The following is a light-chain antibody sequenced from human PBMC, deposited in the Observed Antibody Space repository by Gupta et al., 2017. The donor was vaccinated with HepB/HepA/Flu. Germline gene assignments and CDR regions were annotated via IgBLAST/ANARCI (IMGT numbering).Light chain of an antibody. CDR2: AAS. Sequence: DIQLTQSPSFLSASVGDRVTITCRASQGISSYLAWYQQKPGKAPKLLIYAASTLQSGVPSRFSGSGSGTEFTLTISSLQPEDFATYYCQHLNSYPITFGGGTKVDIK. CDR1: QGISSY. CDR3: QHLNSYPIT. V-gene: IGKV1-9*01. J-gene: IGKJ4*01.